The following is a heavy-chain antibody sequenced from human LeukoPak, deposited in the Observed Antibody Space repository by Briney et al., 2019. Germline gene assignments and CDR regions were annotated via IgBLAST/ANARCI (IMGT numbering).Heavy chain of an antibody. J-gene: IGHJ4*02. V-gene: IGHV3-21*04. CDR2: ISSGSYEI. CDR1: GFTFNTYT. Sequence: GGSLRLSCAASGFTFNTYTMSWVRQAPGKGLEWVSSISSGSYEINYADSVKGRFTVSRDNPENSLYLEMSGLRVEDTAVYYCARVRVGAIAVPEDCWGQGTLVIVSS. CDR3: ARVRVGAIAVPEDC. D-gene: IGHD6-19*01.